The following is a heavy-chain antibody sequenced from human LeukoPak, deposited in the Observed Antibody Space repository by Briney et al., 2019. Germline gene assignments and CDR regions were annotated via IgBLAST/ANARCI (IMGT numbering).Heavy chain of an antibody. CDR1: GFSISDYW. D-gene: IGHD2/OR15-2a*01. V-gene: IGHV3-7*01. CDR3: ASRESSMSRSH. CDR2: INEDGTIQ. Sequence: GGSLRLSCAASGFSISDYWMNWVRLVPRKGLEWVANINEDGTIQDYVASVRGRFTISRNNAKNSLYLQMNSLGAEDTAVYYCASRESSMSRSHWGHGTLVTVSS. J-gene: IGHJ4*01.